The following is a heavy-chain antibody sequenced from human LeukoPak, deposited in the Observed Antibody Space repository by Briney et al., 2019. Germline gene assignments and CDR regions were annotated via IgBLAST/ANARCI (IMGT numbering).Heavy chain of an antibody. V-gene: IGHV1-18*01. CDR3: ARDRTGGSSWWVY. CDR2: ISAYNGNT. J-gene: IGHJ4*02. D-gene: IGHD6-13*01. Sequence: GASVKVSYKPSRYTFTSYVIIGVRQAPGQGLEWMGWISAYNGNTNKQQKLHGRVTMTTDTSTSTAQMELRSMRSAEEAVDYCARDRTGGSSWWVYWGQGTLVTVSS. CDR1: RYTFTSYV.